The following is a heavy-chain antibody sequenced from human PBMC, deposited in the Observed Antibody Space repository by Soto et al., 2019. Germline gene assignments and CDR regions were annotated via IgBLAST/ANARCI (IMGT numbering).Heavy chain of an antibody. CDR1: GGSISGSY. D-gene: IGHD2-15*01. CDR2: IHYSGST. Sequence: PLDTLSLTCTVSGGSISGSYWSWIRQTPGKVLEWIGYIHYSGSTNYNPSLKSRVTMSVDSDKNQFSLEFNSVSAADTAVYFCAKYRRTDAEGYSFDYWGQGPLVTAPQ. CDR3: AKYRRTDAEGYSFDY. V-gene: IGHV4-59*07. J-gene: IGHJ4*02.